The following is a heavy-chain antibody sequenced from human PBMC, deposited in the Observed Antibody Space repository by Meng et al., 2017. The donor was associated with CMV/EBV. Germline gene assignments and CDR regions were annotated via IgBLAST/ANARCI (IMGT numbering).Heavy chain of an antibody. D-gene: IGHD2-2*01. Sequence: ASVKVSFKASGYTFTGYYMHWVRQAPGQGLEWMGWINPNSGGTNYAQKFQGRVTLTRDTSISTAYMELSRLRSDDTAVYYCARVLGYCSSTSCSPFDYWGQGTLVTVSS. CDR1: GYTFTGYY. CDR2: INPNSGGT. J-gene: IGHJ4*02. V-gene: IGHV1-2*02. CDR3: ARVLGYCSSTSCSPFDY.